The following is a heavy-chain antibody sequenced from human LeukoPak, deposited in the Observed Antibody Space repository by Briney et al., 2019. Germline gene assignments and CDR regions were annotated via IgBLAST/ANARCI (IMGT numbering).Heavy chain of an antibody. V-gene: IGHV1-2*06. CDR2: INPNSGGT. Sequence: ASVKVSCKASGYTFTGYHMHWVRQAPGQGLEWMGRINPNSGGTNYAQKFQGRVTMTRDTSISTAYMELSRLRSDDTAVYYCARIVEADATTSTSNNWGQGTLATVSS. CDR3: ARIVEADATTSTSNN. J-gene: IGHJ4*02. D-gene: IGHD1-26*01. CDR1: GYTFTGYH.